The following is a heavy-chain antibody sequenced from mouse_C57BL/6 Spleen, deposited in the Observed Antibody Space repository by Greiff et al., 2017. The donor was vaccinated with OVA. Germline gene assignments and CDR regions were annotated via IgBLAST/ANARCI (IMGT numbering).Heavy chain of an antibody. Sequence: VQLQQSGAELVRPGASVTLSCKASGYTFTDYEMPWVKQTPVHGLEWIGAIDPETGGTAYNQKFKGKAILTAYKSSSTAYMELRSLTSEDSTCYYCTPYGSSAWFAYWGQGTLVTVSA. V-gene: IGHV1-15*01. J-gene: IGHJ3*01. CDR3: TPYGSSAWFAY. CDR2: IDPETGGT. D-gene: IGHD1-1*01. CDR1: GYTFTDYE.